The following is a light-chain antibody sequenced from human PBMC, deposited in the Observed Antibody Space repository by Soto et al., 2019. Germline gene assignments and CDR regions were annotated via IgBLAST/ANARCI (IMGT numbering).Light chain of an antibody. Sequence: DIQMTQSPSSLSASVGDRVTITCRASQDSTSYLNWYQQKPKKAPELLIYAASTLQSGAPSRFSGSESGTEYTLTISSLQPEDFAIYYCQQSYTTPWTFGQGTRVEFK. J-gene: IGKJ1*01. CDR1: QDSTSY. CDR3: QQSYTTPWT. CDR2: AAS. V-gene: IGKV1-39*01.